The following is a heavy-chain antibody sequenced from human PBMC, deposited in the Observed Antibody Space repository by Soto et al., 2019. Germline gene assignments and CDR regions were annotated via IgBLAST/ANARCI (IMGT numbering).Heavy chain of an antibody. J-gene: IGHJ4*02. V-gene: IGHV1-18*01. CDR1: GYTFTSYG. CDR3: ASGWFGEFVYYFDY. CDR2: ISVYNGNT. Sequence: QVQLVQSGAEVKKPGASVKVSCKASGYTFTSYGISWVRQAPGQGLEWMGWISVYNGNTNYAQKLQGRVTMTTDTXXSTAYMELRSLSSDDTAVYYCASGWFGEFVYYFDYWGQGTLVTVSS. D-gene: IGHD3-10*01.